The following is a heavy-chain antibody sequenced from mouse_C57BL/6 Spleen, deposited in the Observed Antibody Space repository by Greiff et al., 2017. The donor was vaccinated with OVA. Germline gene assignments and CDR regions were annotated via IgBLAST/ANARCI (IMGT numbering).Heavy chain of an antibody. D-gene: IGHD1-1*01. J-gene: IGHJ1*03. CDR2: INPSNGGT. CDR3: ARWDGRGWYFDV. V-gene: IGHV1-53*01. CDR1: GYTFTSYW. Sequence: QVQLQQPGTELVKPGASVKLSCKASGYTFTSYWMHWVKQRPGQGLEWIGNINPSNGGTNYNEKFKSKATLTVDKSSITAYMQLSSLTSEDSAVYYCARWDGRGWYFDVWGTGTTVTVSS.